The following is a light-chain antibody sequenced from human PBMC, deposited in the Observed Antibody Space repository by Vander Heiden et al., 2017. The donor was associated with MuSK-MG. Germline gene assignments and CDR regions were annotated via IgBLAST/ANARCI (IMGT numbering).Light chain of an antibody. CDR3: QQLNSYPQI. CDR2: AAS. CDR1: QGISSY. J-gene: IGKJ4*01. V-gene: IGKV1-9*01. Sequence: DIQLTQSPSFLSASIGDRVTITCRASQGISSYLAWYQQEPGKAPKLLIYAASTLQSGVPSRFSGSGSGTEFTLTISSLQPEDFATYYCQQLNSYPQIFGGGTKVEIK.